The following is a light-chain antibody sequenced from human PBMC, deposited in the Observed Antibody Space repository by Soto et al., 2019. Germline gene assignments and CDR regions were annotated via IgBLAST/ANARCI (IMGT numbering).Light chain of an antibody. CDR2: LNSDGSH. J-gene: IGLJ2*01. CDR3: QTWGTGTHVL. V-gene: IGLV4-69*01. CDR1: SGNSSYA. Sequence: QLVLTQSPSASASLGASVKLTCTLSSGNSSYAIAWHQQQPEKGPRYLMKLNSDGSHSKGDGIPDRFSGSSSGAERYLTISSLQSEDEADYYCQTWGTGTHVLLGGGTKLTVL.